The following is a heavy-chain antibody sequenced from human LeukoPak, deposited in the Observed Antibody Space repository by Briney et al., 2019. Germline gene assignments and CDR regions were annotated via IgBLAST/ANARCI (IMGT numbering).Heavy chain of an antibody. CDR1: GLTFADYA. CDR2: ISWNSGNI. V-gene: IGHV3-9*01. Sequence: GGSLRLSCAASGLTFADYAMHWVRQTPGKGLEWVSGISWNSGNIDCADSVKGRFTISRDNAKNSLHLQMNSLRAEDTALYYCAKGRGYNYGYIFGYFDYWGQGTLVTVSS. CDR3: AKGRGYNYGYIFGYFDY. D-gene: IGHD5-18*01. J-gene: IGHJ4*02.